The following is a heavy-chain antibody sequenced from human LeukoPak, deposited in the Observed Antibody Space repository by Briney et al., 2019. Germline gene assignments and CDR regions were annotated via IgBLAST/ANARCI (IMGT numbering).Heavy chain of an antibody. CDR2: VYHSGNT. J-gene: IGHJ4*02. D-gene: IGHD6-25*01. V-gene: IGHV4-38-2*02. CDR1: DSSISTGYF. Sequence: SDTLSLTCIVSDSSISTGYFWGWIRQPPGKGLEWIGNVYHSGNTYYNPSLKSRVTISRENSKNHFSLNLTSLTAADTAVYYCAAGRAAAAIVTYWGQGTRVTVSS. CDR3: AAGRAAAAIVTY.